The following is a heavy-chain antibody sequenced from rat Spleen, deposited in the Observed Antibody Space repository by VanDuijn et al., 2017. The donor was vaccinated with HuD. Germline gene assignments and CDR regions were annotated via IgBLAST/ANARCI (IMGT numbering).Heavy chain of an antibody. CDR3: ARHILLLGDYSRDYWYFDF. J-gene: IGHJ1*01. V-gene: IGHV5-25*01. CDR1: GFTFSNYY. Sequence: EVQLVESGGGLVQPGRSLKLSCAASGFTFSNYYMAWVRQAPKKGLEWVATISTSGSRTYYPDSVKGRFTISRDNAKSSLYLQMNSLKSEDTATYYCARHILLLGDYSRDYWYFDFWGPGTMVTVSS. CDR2: ISTSGSRT. D-gene: IGHD1-1*01.